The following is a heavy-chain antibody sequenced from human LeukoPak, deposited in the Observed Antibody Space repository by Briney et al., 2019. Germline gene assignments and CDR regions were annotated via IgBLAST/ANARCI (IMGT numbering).Heavy chain of an antibody. CDR2: ISGSGGST. V-gene: IGHV3-23*01. Sequence: GGSLRLSCAASGFTFSSYAMSWVRQAPGKGLEWVSAISGSGGSTYYADSVKGRFTISRDNSKNTLYLQMNSLRAEDTAVYYCARKLVYCSSTSCYELGDAFDIWGQGTMVTVSS. D-gene: IGHD2-2*01. CDR1: GFTFSSYA. J-gene: IGHJ3*02. CDR3: ARKLVYCSSTSCYELGDAFDI.